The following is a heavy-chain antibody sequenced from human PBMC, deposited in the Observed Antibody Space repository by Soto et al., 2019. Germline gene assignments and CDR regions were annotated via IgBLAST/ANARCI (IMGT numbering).Heavy chain of an antibody. CDR1: GFTFDNFA. Sequence: QVYLEESGGGVVQPGRSPRLSCAASGFTFDNFAMHWVRQAPGKGLEWVAVIWYDGSNKYYADSVKGRFSISRDNSKNTLSLQMSSLRVDDTAVYYCAKAGHGDYGWSWGQGTPVTVSS. CDR3: AKAGHGDYGWS. V-gene: IGHV3-33*06. CDR2: IWYDGSNK. J-gene: IGHJ4*02. D-gene: IGHD4-17*01.